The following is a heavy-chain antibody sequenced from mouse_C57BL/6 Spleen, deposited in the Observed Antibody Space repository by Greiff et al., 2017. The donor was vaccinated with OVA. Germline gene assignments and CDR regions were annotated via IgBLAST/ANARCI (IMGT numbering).Heavy chain of an antibody. CDR3: ARSRPDYGNYVLYFDY. J-gene: IGHJ2*01. Sequence: QVQLQQSGAELVKPGASVKLSCKASGYTFTSYWMHWVKQRPGRGLEWIGRIDPNSGGTKYNEKFKSKATLTVDKPSSTAYMQLSSLTSEDSAVYYCARSRPDYGNYVLYFDYWGQGTTLTVSS. CDR1: GYTFTSYW. CDR2: IDPNSGGT. V-gene: IGHV1-72*01. D-gene: IGHD2-1*01.